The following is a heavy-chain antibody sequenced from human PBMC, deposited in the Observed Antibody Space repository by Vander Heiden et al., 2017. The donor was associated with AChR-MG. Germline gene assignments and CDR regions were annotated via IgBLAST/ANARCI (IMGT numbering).Heavy chain of an antibody. V-gene: IGHV1-46*01. CDR2: INPSGGST. CDR3: ARAAGNCGGDCYSGLT. CDR1: GYTFTSSY. J-gene: IGHJ3*01. D-gene: IGHD2-21*02. Sequence: QVQLVQSGAEVKKPGASVKVSCKASGYTFTSSYMHWVRQAPGQGLEWMGIINPSGGSTSYAQKFQGRVTMTRDTSTSTVYMELSSLRSEDTAVYYCARAAGNCGGDCYSGLTWGQGTMVTVSS.